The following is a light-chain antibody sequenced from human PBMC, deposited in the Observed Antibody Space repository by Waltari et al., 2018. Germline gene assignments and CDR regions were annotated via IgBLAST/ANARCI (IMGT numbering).Light chain of an antibody. J-gene: IGLJ2*01. CDR2: VNSDGEH. V-gene: IGLV4-69*01. Sequence: QLVVTQSPSASASLGASVKLTCTLRSCHSRYAIAWPQHQSEKGPRFVIRVNSDGEHTKGDGIPDRFSGSSSGAGRYLTIYSLQSEDEADYYCQTWDTDIVVFGGGTKVTVL. CDR3: QTWDTDIVV. CDR1: SCHSRYA.